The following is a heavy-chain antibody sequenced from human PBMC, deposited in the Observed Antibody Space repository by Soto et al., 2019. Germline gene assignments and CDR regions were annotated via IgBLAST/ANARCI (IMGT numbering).Heavy chain of an antibody. J-gene: IGHJ5*02. Sequence: SETLSLTCTVSGGSVSSGAYYWSWIRQPPGKGLEWIGYIYYSGSTSYNPSLKSRVSISLDTSKNQFSLRLTSVTAADTAVYYCARIPVDTYMINWFDPWGQGTLVTVSS. CDR2: IYYSGST. D-gene: IGHD5-18*01. CDR1: GGSVSSGAYY. CDR3: ARIPVDTYMINWFDP. V-gene: IGHV4-61*08.